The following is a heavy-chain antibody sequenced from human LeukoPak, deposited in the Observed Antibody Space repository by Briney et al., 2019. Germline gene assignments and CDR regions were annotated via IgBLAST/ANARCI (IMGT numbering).Heavy chain of an antibody. D-gene: IGHD2-21*01. CDR1: GGSISSSNW. CDR3: ARNRVWTYYYYMDV. J-gene: IGHJ6*03. V-gene: IGHV4-4*02. CDR2: IYHSGTT. Sequence: SETLSLTCAVSGGSISSSNWWIWVRQPPGKGLEWIGEIYHSGTTNYNPSLKSRVTISVDTSKNQFSLKLSSVTAADTAVYYCARNRVWTYYYYMDVWGKGTTVTVSS.